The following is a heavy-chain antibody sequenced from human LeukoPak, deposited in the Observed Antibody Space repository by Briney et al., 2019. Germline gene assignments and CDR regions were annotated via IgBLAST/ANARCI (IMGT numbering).Heavy chain of an antibody. J-gene: IGHJ4*02. CDR1: GFTFRSHA. V-gene: IGHV3-23*01. D-gene: IGHD2-21*01. Sequence: GGSLRLSCVGSGFTFRSHAMSWVRQAPEKGLEFVSGIYENGGTTYYADSVKGRFSISRDNSKNTLNLQMDSLRGEDTAVYYCAKDFRIGYSAHFDYWGQGALVTVSS. CDR3: AKDFRIGYSAHFDY. CDR2: IYENGGTT.